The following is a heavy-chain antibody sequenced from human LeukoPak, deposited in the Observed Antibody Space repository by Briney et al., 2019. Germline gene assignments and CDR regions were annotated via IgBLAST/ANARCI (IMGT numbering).Heavy chain of an antibody. D-gene: IGHD1-26*01. Sequence: MASETPSLTCAVYGGSFSGYYWSWVRQHPGKGLEWIGEINHSGSTSNNPSRKSQVTISVDTSKNQFSLKLSSVTAADTAVYYCARSKGGDWFDPWGQGTLVTVSS. CDR2: INHSGST. V-gene: IGHV4-34*01. CDR3: ARSKGGDWFDP. CDR1: GGSFSGYY. J-gene: IGHJ5*02.